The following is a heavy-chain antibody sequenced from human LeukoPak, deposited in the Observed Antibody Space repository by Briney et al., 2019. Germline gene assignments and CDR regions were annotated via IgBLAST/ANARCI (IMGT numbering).Heavy chain of an antibody. D-gene: IGHD3-3*01. J-gene: IGHJ4*02. CDR2: ISGDGGST. CDR1: GFTFDDYV. V-gene: IGHV3-43*02. CDR3: AKAKIGSGQLVGPFDN. Sequence: GGSLSLSCAASGFTFDDYVMHWVRQAAGKGLEWVSFISGDGGSTYYAASVKGRFTISRDNSKNSLYLQMNSLRTEDTALYYCAKAKIGSGQLVGPFDNWGQGTLVTVSS.